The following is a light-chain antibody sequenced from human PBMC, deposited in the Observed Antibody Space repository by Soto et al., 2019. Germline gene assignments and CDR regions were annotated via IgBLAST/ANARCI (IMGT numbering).Light chain of an antibody. V-gene: IGKV3-15*01. J-gene: IGKJ2*01. CDR2: GAY. CDR3: HQYDDWPPYT. Sequence: EIEMTQSPATLSLSPGERATVSCRASQSVGNNLAWYQQKSGQAPRLLIYGAYTRAAGVPARFSGTESGTEFTLTISSLQSEDFAVYYCHQYDDWPPYTFGQGTKLEFK. CDR1: QSVGNN.